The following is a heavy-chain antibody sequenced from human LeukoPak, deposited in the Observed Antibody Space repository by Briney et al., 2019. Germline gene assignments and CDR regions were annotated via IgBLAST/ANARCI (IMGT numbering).Heavy chain of an antibody. V-gene: IGHV1-18*01. Sequence: ASVKVSCKASGYTFSSYGINWVRQAPGQGLEWMGWITTYNGKTNYVQKLQGRITMTTDTSTSTAYMELRSLRSDDTAVYYCARDRIVATGNWFDPWGQGTLVTVSS. J-gene: IGHJ5*02. CDR2: ITTYNGKT. D-gene: IGHD5-12*01. CDR3: ARDRIVATGNWFDP. CDR1: GYTFSSYG.